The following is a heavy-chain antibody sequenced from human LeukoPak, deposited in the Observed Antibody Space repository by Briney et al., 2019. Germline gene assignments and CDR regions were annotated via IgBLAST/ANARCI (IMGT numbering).Heavy chain of an antibody. CDR3: AKGDSGSYRNYFDY. Sequence: GGSLRLSCAASGFTFSSYAMSWVRQAPGKGLEWVSAISGRGGSTYYADSVKGRFTISRDNSKNTLYLQMNSLRAEDTAVYYCAKGDSGSYRNYFDYWGQGTLVTVSS. D-gene: IGHD1-26*01. CDR2: ISGRGGST. CDR1: GFTFSSYA. V-gene: IGHV3-23*01. J-gene: IGHJ4*02.